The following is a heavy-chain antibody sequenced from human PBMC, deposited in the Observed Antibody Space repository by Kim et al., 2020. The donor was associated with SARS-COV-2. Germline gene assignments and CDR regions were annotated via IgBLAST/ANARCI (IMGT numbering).Heavy chain of an antibody. D-gene: IGHD4-4*01. CDR2: ISSGGNI. CDR1: GFTFGNYA. V-gene: IGHV3-23*01. Sequence: GGSLRLSCAASGFTFGNYAMFWFRQAPGEGLECVSAISSGGNIHYADSVKGRFTISRDNLNNTLHLQMSSMRAEDTAAYFCAKGDYSNYG. CDR3: AKGDYSNYG. J-gene: IGHJ6*01.